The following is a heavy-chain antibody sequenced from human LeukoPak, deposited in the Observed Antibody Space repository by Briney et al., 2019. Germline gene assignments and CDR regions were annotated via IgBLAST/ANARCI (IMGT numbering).Heavy chain of an antibody. J-gene: IGHJ4*02. CDR2: ISSGSTHI. D-gene: IGHD6-13*01. CDR1: GFTFSSYA. CDR3: VTCLYSDSWFKPNDH. Sequence: NPGGSLRLSCAASGFTFSSYAMSWVRQAPGKGLEWVSSISSGSTHINYADSVKGRFTISRDNAENFLYLNMNSLSAEDTAIYYCVTCLYSDSWFKPNDHWGQGTLVTVSS. V-gene: IGHV3-21*01.